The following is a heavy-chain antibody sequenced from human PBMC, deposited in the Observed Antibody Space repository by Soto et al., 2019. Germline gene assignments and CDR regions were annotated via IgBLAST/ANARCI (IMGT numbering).Heavy chain of an antibody. D-gene: IGHD6-25*01. V-gene: IGHV1-69*02. Sequence: QVQLVQSGAEVKKPGSSVKVSCKASGGTFSSYTISWVRQAPGQGLEWMGRIIPILGIANYAQKFQGRVTXXADKSTSTAYMELSSLRSEDTAVYYCARGGDYFDYWGQGTLVTVSS. CDR1: GGTFSSYT. CDR2: IIPILGIA. CDR3: ARGGDYFDY. J-gene: IGHJ4*02.